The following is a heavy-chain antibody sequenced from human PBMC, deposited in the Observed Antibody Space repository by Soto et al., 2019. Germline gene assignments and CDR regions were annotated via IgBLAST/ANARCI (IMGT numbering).Heavy chain of an antibody. V-gene: IGHV1-18*01. Sequence: QVQLVQSGGEVKKPGASVKVSCKASGYTFTDYGITWVRQAPGQGLEWMGWISAYTGNKNYAQKVQGRVTMNTDTSTSTAYLELRSLRSDDTAVYYCARGPESRSTAYFDYWGQGTLVTVSS. J-gene: IGHJ4*02. CDR2: ISAYTGNK. CDR3: ARGPESRSTAYFDY. CDR1: GYTFTDYG. D-gene: IGHD2-2*01.